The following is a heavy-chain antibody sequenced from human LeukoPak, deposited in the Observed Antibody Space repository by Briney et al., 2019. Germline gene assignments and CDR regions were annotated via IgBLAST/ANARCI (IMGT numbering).Heavy chain of an antibody. D-gene: IGHD3-3*01. Sequence: PSETLSLTCTVSGDSISSYYWSWIRQPPGKGLEWIGYMYYTGSTTYNPSLKSRVIMSVDTSKNQLSLKLSSVTAADTAVYYCARDLSSVFGTSRGYFDYWGQGTLVTVSS. V-gene: IGHV4-59*12. CDR1: GDSISSYY. J-gene: IGHJ4*02. CDR2: MYYTGST. CDR3: ARDLSSVFGTSRGYFDY.